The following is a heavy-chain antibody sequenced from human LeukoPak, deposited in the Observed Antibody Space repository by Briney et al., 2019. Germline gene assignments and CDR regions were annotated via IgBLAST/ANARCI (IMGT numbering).Heavy chain of an antibody. CDR1: GGTFSSYA. Sequence: SVKVSCKASGGTFSSYAISWVRQAPGQGLEWMGRIIPIFGTANHAQRFQGRVTITTDESTSTAYMELSSLRSEDTAVYYCARGRVVVTAILQYYYYMDVWGKGTTVTVSS. CDR3: ARGRVVVTAILQYYYYMDV. J-gene: IGHJ6*03. D-gene: IGHD2-21*02. CDR2: IIPIFGTA. V-gene: IGHV1-69*05.